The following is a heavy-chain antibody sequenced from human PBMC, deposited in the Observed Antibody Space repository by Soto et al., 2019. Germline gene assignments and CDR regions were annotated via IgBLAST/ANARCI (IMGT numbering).Heavy chain of an antibody. CDR3: ARKSCSSTSCYYCGMDV. V-gene: IGHV1-69*13. D-gene: IGHD2-2*01. CDR1: GGTFSSYA. CDR2: IIPIFGTA. J-gene: IGHJ6*02. Sequence: SVKVSCKASGGTFSSYAISWVRQAPGQGLEWMGGIIPIFGTANYAQKFQGRVTITADESTSTAYMELSSLRSEDTAVYYCARKSCSSTSCYYCGMDVWGQGTTVTFSS.